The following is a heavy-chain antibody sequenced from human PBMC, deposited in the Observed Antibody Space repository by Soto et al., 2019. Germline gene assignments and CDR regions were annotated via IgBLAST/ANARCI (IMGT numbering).Heavy chain of an antibody. D-gene: IGHD4-17*01. V-gene: IGHV1-46*01. J-gene: IGHJ4*02. CDR2: INPSGGST. CDR1: GYTFTSYY. Sequence: QGQLVQSGAEVKKPGASVKVSCKASGYTFTSYYMHWVRQAPGQGLEWMGIINPSGGSTSYAQKLQGRVTMTRDTSTSTVYMELRRLRYEDTAVYCCAGVLGDYQSWGGHFDDWGQGTLVTVSS. CDR3: AGVLGDYQSWGGHFDD.